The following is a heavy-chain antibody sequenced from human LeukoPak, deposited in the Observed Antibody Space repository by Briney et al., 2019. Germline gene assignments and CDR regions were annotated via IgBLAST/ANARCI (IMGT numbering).Heavy chain of an antibody. J-gene: IGHJ4*02. D-gene: IGHD2-15*01. V-gene: IGHV3-23*01. CDR3: AKAGAVVVVVAKFFDY. CDR1: GFTFSSYT. CDR2: ISGSGDST. Sequence: GGSLRLSCAASGFTFSSYTMSWVRQAPGKGLEWVSAISGSGDSTNYADSVKGRFTISRDNSKNTLYLQMNSLRAEDTAVYYCAKAGAVVVVVAKFFDYWGQGTLVTVSS.